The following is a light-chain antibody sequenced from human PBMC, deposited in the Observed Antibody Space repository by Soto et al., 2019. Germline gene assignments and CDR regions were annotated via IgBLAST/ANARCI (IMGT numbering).Light chain of an antibody. CDR3: QQTYRIPYT. CDR2: AAS. CDR1: QSISVY. J-gene: IGKJ2*01. V-gene: IGKV1-39*01. Sequence: DIQMTQSPSSLSVSIGDRVTITCRSSQSISVYINWYQKKSGTPPKLLMYAASNLQSGVPSRFSGRGSGTDFTLTISSLQPEDFASYYCQQTYRIPYTFGQGTKVEIK.